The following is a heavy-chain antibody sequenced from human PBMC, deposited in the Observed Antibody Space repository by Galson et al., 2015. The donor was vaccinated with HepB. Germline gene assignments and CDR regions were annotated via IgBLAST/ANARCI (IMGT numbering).Heavy chain of an antibody. D-gene: IGHD3-16*01. CDR2: IKSKTDGGTT. Sequence: SLRLSCAASGFTFSNAWMNWVRQAPGKGLEWVGRIKSKTDGGTTDYAAPVKDRFTISRDDSKNTLYLQMHSLKTEDTAVYYCTTAVPYAYEFDYWGQGTLVTVSS. CDR3: TTAVPYAYEFDY. V-gene: IGHV3-15*01. J-gene: IGHJ4*02. CDR1: GFTFSNAW.